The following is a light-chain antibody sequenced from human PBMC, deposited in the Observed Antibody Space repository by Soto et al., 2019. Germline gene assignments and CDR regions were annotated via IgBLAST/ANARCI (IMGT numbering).Light chain of an antibody. CDR3: QAWDSSTVV. CDR2: XDQ. J-gene: IGLJ2*01. V-gene: IGLV3-1*01. Sequence: XXPVLXIXXDQKRPSGIPERXXGSNSGXTATLTXSGTQAMDEADYYCQAWDSSTVVFGXGTKLTVL.